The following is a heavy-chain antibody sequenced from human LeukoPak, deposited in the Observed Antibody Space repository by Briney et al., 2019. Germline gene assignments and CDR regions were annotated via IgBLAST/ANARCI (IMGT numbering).Heavy chain of an antibody. D-gene: IGHD3-3*01. J-gene: IGHJ5*02. V-gene: IGHV4-34*01. Sequence: PSDTLSLTCAVYGGSFSGYYWTWIRQPPGKGLEWIGEINHSGRTNYNPSLKSRVTISVDTSKNQLPLKMSSVTAADTAVYYCARLPDDSFPWSQGKLVTVSS. CDR1: GGSFSGYY. CDR2: INHSGRT. CDR3: ARLPDDSFP.